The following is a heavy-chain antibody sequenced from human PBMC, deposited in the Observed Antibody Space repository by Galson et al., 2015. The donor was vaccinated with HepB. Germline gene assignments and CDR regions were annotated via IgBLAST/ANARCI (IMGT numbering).Heavy chain of an antibody. D-gene: IGHD2-2*02. Sequence: SVKVSCKASGGTFSSYAISWVRQAPGQGLEWMGGIIPIFGTANYAQKFQGRVTITADESTSTAYMELSSLRSEGTAVYYCARPIVVVPAAILGVGAFDIWGQGTMVTVSS. J-gene: IGHJ3*02. V-gene: IGHV1-69*13. CDR3: ARPIVVVPAAILGVGAFDI. CDR1: GGTFSSYA. CDR2: IIPIFGTA.